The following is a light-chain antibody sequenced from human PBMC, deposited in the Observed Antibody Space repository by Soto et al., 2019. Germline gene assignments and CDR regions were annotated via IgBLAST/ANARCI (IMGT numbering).Light chain of an antibody. V-gene: IGLV2-8*01. CDR3: SSYGGSSNLV. Sequence: QSVLTQPPSASGSPGQSVTISCTGTSSDVGGYNYVSWYQQHPGKAPKLMIYEVNKPPSGVPDRFSGSKSGNTASLTVSGLQAEDEADYYCSSYGGSSNLVFGGGTKVTVL. J-gene: IGLJ2*01. CDR2: EVN. CDR1: SSDVGGYNY.